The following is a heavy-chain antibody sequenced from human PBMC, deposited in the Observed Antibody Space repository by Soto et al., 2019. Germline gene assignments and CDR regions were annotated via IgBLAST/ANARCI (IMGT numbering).Heavy chain of an antibody. CDR1: GYSFTSYL. Sequence: LKISCKGYGYSFTSYLIGWVRQMPGKGLEWKEKIYPSDSDNRYSPSFQGQVIISADKTIRTAYLQWNNLKASDTAIYYCARQSGMDVWGQGTTVTVSS. CDR3: ARQSGMDV. V-gene: IGHV5-51*01. D-gene: IGHD5-12*01. CDR2: IYPSDSDN. J-gene: IGHJ6*02.